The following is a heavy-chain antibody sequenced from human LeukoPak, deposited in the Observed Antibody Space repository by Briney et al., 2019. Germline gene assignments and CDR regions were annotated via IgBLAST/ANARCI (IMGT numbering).Heavy chain of an antibody. CDR1: GLTFSGYA. CDR2: IRGSGGNT. CDR3: AKGWTFLDP. Sequence: GGSLRLSCAAAGLTFSGYAMTWVRQAPGKGLEWVSGIRGSGGNTDYADSVKGRFTISRDNSKNTLSLQMNSLRAEDTAVYYCAKGWTFLDPWGQGTLVTVSS. J-gene: IGHJ5*02. V-gene: IGHV3-23*01. D-gene: IGHD2-15*01.